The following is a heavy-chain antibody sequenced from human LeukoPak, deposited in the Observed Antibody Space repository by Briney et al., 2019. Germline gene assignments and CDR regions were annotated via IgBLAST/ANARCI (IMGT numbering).Heavy chain of an antibody. CDR1: GYTFTSYG. V-gene: IGHV1-18*01. J-gene: IGHJ6*02. Sequence: GASVKVSCKASGYTFTSYGISWVRQAPGQGLEWMGWISAYNGNTNYAQKLQGRVTMTTDTSTSTAYMELRSLRSDDTAVYYCARDITDPPLVYYYYYYGMDVWGQGTTVTVSS. CDR3: ARDITDPPLVYYYYYYGMDV. CDR2: ISAYNGNT. D-gene: IGHD1-20*01.